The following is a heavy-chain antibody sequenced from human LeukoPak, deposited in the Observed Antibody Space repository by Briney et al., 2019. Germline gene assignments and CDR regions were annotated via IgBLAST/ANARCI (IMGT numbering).Heavy chain of an antibody. CDR2: INAGNGNT. CDR3: ARAQGRGSYLDY. D-gene: IGHD3-16*02. CDR1: GYTFTSYA. Sequence: ASVKVSCKASGYTFTSYAMHWVRQAPGQRLEWMGWINAGNGNTKYSQKFQGRVTITRDTSANTAYMELSSLRSEDTAVYYCARAQGRGSYLDYWGQGTLVTVSS. V-gene: IGHV1-3*01. J-gene: IGHJ4*02.